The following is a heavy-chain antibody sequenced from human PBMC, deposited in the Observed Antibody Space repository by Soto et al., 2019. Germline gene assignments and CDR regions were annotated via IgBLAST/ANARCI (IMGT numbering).Heavy chain of an antibody. D-gene: IGHD3-22*01. Sequence: SETLSLTCTVSGGSIRSGDYYWSWIRQPPGKGLEWIGYIYYSGSTYYKPSLKSRVTISVDTSKNQFSLKLSSVTAADMAVYYCARDARGYYDSFEGKGFDYWGQGTPVTVSS. CDR1: GGSIRSGDYY. J-gene: IGHJ4*02. CDR2: IYYSGST. V-gene: IGHV4-30-4*01. CDR3: ARDARGYYDSFEGKGFDY.